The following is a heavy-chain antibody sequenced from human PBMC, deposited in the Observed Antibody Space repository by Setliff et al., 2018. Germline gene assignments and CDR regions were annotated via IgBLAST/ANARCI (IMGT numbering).Heavy chain of an antibody. V-gene: IGHV1-69*06. CDR2: IIPIFGTA. CDR1: GGTFSSYA. Sequence: SVKVSCKASGGTFSSYAISWVRQAPGQGLEWMGRIIPIFGTANYAQKFQGRVTITADKSTSTAYMELSSLRSEDTAVYYCARDRPSYYYDSSGYYYSAGNFDYWGQGTLVTVS. CDR3: ARDRPSYYYDSSGYYYSAGNFDY. J-gene: IGHJ4*02. D-gene: IGHD3-22*01.